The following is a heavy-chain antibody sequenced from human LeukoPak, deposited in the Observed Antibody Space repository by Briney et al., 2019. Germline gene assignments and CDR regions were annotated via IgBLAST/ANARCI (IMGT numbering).Heavy chain of an antibody. CDR2: IYYSGIT. CDR3: ASVRGYSSGWYASGFDP. Sequence: SETLSLTCTVSGYSINSNYYWAWIRQPPGKGLEWIGYIYYSGITYYNPSLKSRVTISLDTSKNQFSLKLTSVTAADMAVYYCASVRGYSSGWYASGFDPWGQGTLVTVSS. V-gene: IGHV4-38-2*02. D-gene: IGHD6-19*01. J-gene: IGHJ5*02. CDR1: GYSINSNYY.